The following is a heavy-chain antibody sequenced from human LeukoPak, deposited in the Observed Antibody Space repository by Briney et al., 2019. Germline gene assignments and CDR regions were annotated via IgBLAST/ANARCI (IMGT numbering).Heavy chain of an antibody. J-gene: IGHJ4*02. D-gene: IGHD1-14*01. CDR2: IYSSGST. V-gene: IGHV4-4*07. CDR3: VRGSTTLDY. Sequence: SETLSLTCTVSGASINNYYWSWIRQPAGKGLEYIGRIYSSGSTNYNPSLNSRVTLSIDTSNNQFSLRLSSGTAADTAVYYCVRGSTTLDYWGQGTLVTVSS. CDR1: GASINNYY.